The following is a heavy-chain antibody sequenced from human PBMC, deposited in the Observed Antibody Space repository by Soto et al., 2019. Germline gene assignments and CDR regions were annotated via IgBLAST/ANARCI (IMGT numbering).Heavy chain of an antibody. CDR1: GGTFSIAG. Sequence: QVQLVQSGAEVKKPGSSVKVSCKASGGTFSIAGISWVRQAPGQGLEWMGGIIPVFGRANYAQKFQGRVTITADESTSPAYMELSSLRSEDTAVYYCARDRGSYSQYGMDVWGQGTTVNVSS. CDR2: IIPVFGRA. V-gene: IGHV1-69*01. D-gene: IGHD1-26*01. CDR3: ARDRGSYSQYGMDV. J-gene: IGHJ6*02.